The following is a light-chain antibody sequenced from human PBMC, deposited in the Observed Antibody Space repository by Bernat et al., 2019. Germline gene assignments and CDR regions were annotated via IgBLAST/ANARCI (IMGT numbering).Light chain of an antibody. J-gene: IGLJ3*02. CDR1: SSNIGAGYD. CDR3: PSYDSSLSGSGV. V-gene: IGLV1-40*01. Sequence: QSVLTQPPSVSGAPGQRVTISCTGSSSNIGAGYDVHWYQQLPGTAPKLLIYGNSNRPSWVPDRFSGSKSGTSASLAITGLQAEDEADYYCPSYDSSLSGSGVFCGGTKLTVL. CDR2: GNS.